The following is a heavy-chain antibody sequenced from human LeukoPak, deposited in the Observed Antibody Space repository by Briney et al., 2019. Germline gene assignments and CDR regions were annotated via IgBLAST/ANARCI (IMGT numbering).Heavy chain of an antibody. CDR2: ISSNGGST. V-gene: IGHV3-64*01. Sequence: PGGSLRLSCAASGFTFSSYAMHWVRQAPGKGLEYVSAISSNGGSTYYANSVKGRFTISRDDSKNTLYLQMGSLRAEDMAVYYCAREKDTLRYFDWLLYYWGQGTLVTVSS. D-gene: IGHD3-9*01. CDR3: AREKDTLRYFDWLLYY. J-gene: IGHJ4*02. CDR1: GFTFSSYA.